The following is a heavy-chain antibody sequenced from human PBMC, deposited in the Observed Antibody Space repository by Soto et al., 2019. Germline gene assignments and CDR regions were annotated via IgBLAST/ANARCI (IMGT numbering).Heavy chain of an antibody. Sequence: EVQLVESGGGLVKPGGSLRLSCAASGFTFSNAWMSWVRQAPGKGLEWVGHIKSKTDGGTTDYAAPVKGRFTISRDDSKNTLYLQMNSLKTEDTAVYYCTTERSGYFDYWGQGTLVTVSS. D-gene: IGHD1-26*01. CDR3: TTERSGYFDY. J-gene: IGHJ4*02. V-gene: IGHV3-15*01. CDR2: IKSKTDGGTT. CDR1: GFTFSNAW.